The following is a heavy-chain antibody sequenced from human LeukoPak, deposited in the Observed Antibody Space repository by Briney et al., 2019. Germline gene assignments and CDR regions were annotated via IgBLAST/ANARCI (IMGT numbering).Heavy chain of an antibody. D-gene: IGHD6-6*01. V-gene: IGHV4-34*01. J-gene: IGHJ6*03. Sequence: SETLSLTCAVYGGSFSGYYWSWVRQPPGKGLEWIGEINHSGSTNYNPSLKSRVTISVDTSKNQFSLKLSSVTAADTAVYYCATVPVGYSISAAQSRVLYYYYMDVWGKGTTVTVSS. CDR1: GGSFSGYY. CDR3: ATVPVGYSISAAQSRVLYYYYMDV. CDR2: INHSGST.